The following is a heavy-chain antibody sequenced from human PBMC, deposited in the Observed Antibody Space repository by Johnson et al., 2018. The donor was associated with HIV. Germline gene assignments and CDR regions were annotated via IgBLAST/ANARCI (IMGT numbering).Heavy chain of an antibody. CDR2: ISYDGSNK. J-gene: IGHJ3*02. CDR3: ARDDGGGGDAFDI. V-gene: IGHV3-30*04. D-gene: IGHD2-15*01. CDR1: GFTFSSYA. Sequence: QVQLVESGGGVVQPGRSLRLSCAASGFTFSSYAMHWVRQAPGKGLEWVAVISYDGSNKYYADSVKGRFTISRSNSKNTLYLQMNSLRAEDTAVYYCARDDGGGGDAFDIWGQGTMVTVSS.